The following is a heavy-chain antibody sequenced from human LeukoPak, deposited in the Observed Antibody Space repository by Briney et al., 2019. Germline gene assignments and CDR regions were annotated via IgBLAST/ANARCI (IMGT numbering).Heavy chain of an antibody. J-gene: IGHJ4*02. CDR1: GLAFSSYA. Sequence: SGGSLRLSCAASGLAFSSYAMSWVRQAPGKGLEWVSVISGSGGSTYYADSVKGRFTISRDNSKNTLYLQMSSLSAEDAAVYYCTTAKNDHWGQGTLVTVSS. CDR3: TTAKNDH. V-gene: IGHV3-23*01. CDR2: ISGSGGST.